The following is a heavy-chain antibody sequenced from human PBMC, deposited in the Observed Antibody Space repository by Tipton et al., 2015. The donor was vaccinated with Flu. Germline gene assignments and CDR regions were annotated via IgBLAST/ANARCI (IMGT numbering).Heavy chain of an antibody. V-gene: IGHV4-34*01. Sequence: LRLSCAVYGGSFSGYYWSWIRQPPGKGLEWIGEINHSGSTNYNPSLRSRVTISVDTSKNQFSLKLSSVTAADTAVYYCARGTYGGGDYWGQGTLVTVSS. D-gene: IGHD4-23*01. CDR2: INHSGST. CDR1: GGSFSGYY. CDR3: ARGTYGGGDY. J-gene: IGHJ4*02.